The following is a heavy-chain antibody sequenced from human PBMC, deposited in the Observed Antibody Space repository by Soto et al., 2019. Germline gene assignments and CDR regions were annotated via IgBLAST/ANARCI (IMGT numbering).Heavy chain of an antibody. D-gene: IGHD5-12*01. Sequence: GGSLRLSCAASGFTFSSYGMHWVRQAPGKGLEWVAVIWYDGSNKYYADSVKGRFTISRDNSKNTLYLQMNSLRAEDTAVYYCARDRPPQYSGYDSFSSWPDYWGQGTLVTVSS. CDR1: GFTFSSYG. CDR3: ARDRPPQYSGYDSFSSWPDY. J-gene: IGHJ4*02. V-gene: IGHV3-33*01. CDR2: IWYDGSNK.